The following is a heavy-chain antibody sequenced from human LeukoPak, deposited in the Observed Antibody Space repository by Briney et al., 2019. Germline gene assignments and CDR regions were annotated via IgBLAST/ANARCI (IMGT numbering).Heavy chain of an antibody. J-gene: IGHJ6*03. CDR2: IIPIFGTA. D-gene: IGHD4-17*01. CDR1: GGTFSSYA. V-gene: IGHV1-69*06. Sequence: ASVKVSCKASGGTFSSYAISWVRQAPGQGLEWMGGIIPIFGTANYAQKFQGRVTITADKSTSTAYMELSSLRSEDTAVYYCASRTICYYGDPRADYYYYYMDVWGKGTTVTVSS. CDR3: ASRTICYYGDPRADYYYYYMDV.